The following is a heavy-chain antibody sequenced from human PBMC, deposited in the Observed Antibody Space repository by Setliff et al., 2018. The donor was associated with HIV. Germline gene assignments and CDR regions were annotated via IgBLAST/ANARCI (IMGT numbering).Heavy chain of an antibody. Sequence: SGPTLVNPTQTLTLTCTFSGFSLTTSGAGVGWIRQPPGKALEWLALIYWNDEKRYSPSLKSRLTISKDTSKSQVVLSMTNMDPVDTATYYCARIDYYYYYMDVWGKGTTVTVSS. CDR3: ARIDYYYYYMDV. V-gene: IGHV2-5*01. J-gene: IGHJ6*03. CDR2: IYWNDEK. CDR1: GFSLTTSGAG.